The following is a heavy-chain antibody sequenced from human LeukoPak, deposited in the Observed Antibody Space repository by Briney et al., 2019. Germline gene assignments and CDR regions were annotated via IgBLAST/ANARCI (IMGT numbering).Heavy chain of an antibody. Sequence: GRSLRLSCAASGFTFDDYAMHWVRQAPGKGLEWVSGISWNSGSIGYADSVKGRFTISRDNAKNCLYLQMNSLRAEDTALYYCAKDIYDSSGYYYEANYYYYYGMDVWGQGTTVTVSS. J-gene: IGHJ6*02. CDR1: GFTFDDYA. D-gene: IGHD3-22*01. CDR2: ISWNSGSI. V-gene: IGHV3-9*01. CDR3: AKDIYDSSGYYYEANYYYYYGMDV.